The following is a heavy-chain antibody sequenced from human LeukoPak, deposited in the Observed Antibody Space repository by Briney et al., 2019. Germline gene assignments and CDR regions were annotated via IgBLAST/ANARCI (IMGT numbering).Heavy chain of an antibody. V-gene: IGHV1-2*02. CDR1: GYTFTDYY. J-gene: IGHJ4*02. Sequence: ASVKVSCKASGYTFTDYYMHWVRQAPGQGLEWMGWINPNSGGTNYAQKFQGRVTVSRDTSISTAFMDLSSLRSDDTAVFYCARGPPRGTAAGPDFWGQGTLVTVSS. CDR3: ARGPPRGTAAGPDF. D-gene: IGHD6-13*01. CDR2: INPNSGGT.